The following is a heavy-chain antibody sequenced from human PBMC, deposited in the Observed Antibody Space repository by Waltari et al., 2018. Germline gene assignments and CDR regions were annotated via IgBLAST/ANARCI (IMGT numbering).Heavy chain of an antibody. V-gene: IGHV4-59*08. D-gene: IGHD3-22*01. CDR2: IYYTGKT. J-gene: IGHJ6*04. CDR1: GDSISSSY. Sequence: QVQLQESGPGLVKPSETLSLICIVSGDSISSSYWSWIRQAPGKGLEWIGNIYYTGKTNYNPPLKIRLTISVDTSKNQFSLKLRSVTAADTAVYYCARHLTYHYDSSGYYPFDVWGEGTTVTISS. CDR3: ARHLTYHYDSSGYYPFDV.